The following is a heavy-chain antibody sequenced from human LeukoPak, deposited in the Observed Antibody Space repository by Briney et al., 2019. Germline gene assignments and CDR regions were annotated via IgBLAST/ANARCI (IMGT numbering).Heavy chain of an antibody. D-gene: IGHD2-2*01. CDR1: GGSFSGYY. J-gene: IGHJ4*02. Sequence: SETLSLTCAVYGGSFSGYYWSWIRQPPGKGLEWIGEINHSGSTNYNPSLKSRVTISVDTSKNQFSLKLSSVTAADTAVYYCARLAVYCSSTSCADYWGQGTLVTVSS. CDR3: ARLAVYCSSTSCADY. CDR2: INHSGST. V-gene: IGHV4-34*01.